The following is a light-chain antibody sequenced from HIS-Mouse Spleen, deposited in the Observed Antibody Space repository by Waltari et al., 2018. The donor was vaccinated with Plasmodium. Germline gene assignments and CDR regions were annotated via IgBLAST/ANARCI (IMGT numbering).Light chain of an antibody. CDR1: AFPITY. V-gene: IGLV3-10*01. CDR3: YSTDSSGNHRV. Sequence: YDLTQPPSVSVSPGQTATITCSGAAFPITYYYWYQQNSGQAPVLVIYEDSKRPSGIPERFSGSSSGTMATLTISGAQVEDEADYYCYSTDSSGNHRVFGGGTKLTVL. J-gene: IGLJ3*02. CDR2: EDS.